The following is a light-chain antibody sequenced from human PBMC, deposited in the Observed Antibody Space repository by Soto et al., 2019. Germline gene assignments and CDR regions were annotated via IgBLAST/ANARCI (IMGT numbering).Light chain of an antibody. V-gene: IGKV1-27*01. CDR1: QGIGIY. Sequence: DIQMTQSPSSLSASLGDRVTITCRASQGIGIYLAWYQQKPGKVPKLLIYAASTFQSGVPSRFSGRGSGTDLTLTISSLQPEDGATYYCQKYNSARRTFGQGTRVEI. J-gene: IGKJ1*01. CDR2: AAS. CDR3: QKYNSARRT.